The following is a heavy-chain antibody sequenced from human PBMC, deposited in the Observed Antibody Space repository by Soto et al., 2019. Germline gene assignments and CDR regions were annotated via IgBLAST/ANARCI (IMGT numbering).Heavy chain of an antibody. CDR3: AAEEWEPFDAFYI. CDR1: GFTFTSSA. J-gene: IGHJ3*02. CDR2: IVVGSGNT. V-gene: IGHV1-58*02. Sequence: SVKVSCKASGFTFTSSAMQWVRQARGQRLEWIGWIVVGSGNTNYARKFQERVTITRDMSTSTAYMELSSLRSEDTAVYYCAAEEWEPFDAFYIWGQGTMVTVSS. D-gene: IGHD1-26*01.